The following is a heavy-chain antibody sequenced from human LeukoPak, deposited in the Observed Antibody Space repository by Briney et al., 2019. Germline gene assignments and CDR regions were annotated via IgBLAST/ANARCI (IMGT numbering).Heavy chain of an antibody. J-gene: IGHJ3*02. CDR3: AVWELHRNDAFDI. D-gene: IGHD1-26*01. CDR1: GYTFNNHY. CDR2: INPSGGST. Sequence: ASVKVSCKASGYTFNNHYMYWVRQAPGQGLEWMGIINPSGGSTSYAQKFQGRVTMTRDTSTSTVYVELSSLRSEDTAVYYCAVWELHRNDAFDIWGQGTMVTVSS. V-gene: IGHV1-46*02.